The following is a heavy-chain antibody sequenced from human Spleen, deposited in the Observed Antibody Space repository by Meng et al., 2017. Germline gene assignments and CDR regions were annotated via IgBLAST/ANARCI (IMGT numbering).Heavy chain of an antibody. CDR2: IYSGGST. CDR1: GFTVSSNY. CDR3: ARTYYYDSSGYYGYFQH. D-gene: IGHD3-22*01. V-gene: IGHV3-53*01. J-gene: IGHJ1*01. Sequence: GGSLRLSCAASGFTVSSNYMSWVRQAPGKGLEWVSVIYSGGSTYYADSVKGRFTISRDNSKNPLYLQMNSLRAEDTAVYYCARTYYYDSSGYYGYFQHWGQGTLVTVSS.